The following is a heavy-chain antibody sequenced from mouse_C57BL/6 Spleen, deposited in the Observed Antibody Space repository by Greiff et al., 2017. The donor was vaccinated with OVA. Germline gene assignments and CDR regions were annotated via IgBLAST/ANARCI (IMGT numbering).Heavy chain of an antibody. CDR1: GYTFTSYW. V-gene: IGHV1-52*01. CDR2: IDPSDSET. J-gene: IGHJ3*01. D-gene: IGHD1-1*01. Sequence: QVQLQQPGAELVRPGSSVKLSCKASGYTFTSYWMHWVKQRPIQGLEWIGNIDPSDSETHYNQKFKDKATLTVDKSSSTAYMQLSSLTSEDSAVYDCARSDYYGTSWFAYWGQGTLVTVSA. CDR3: ARSDYYGTSWFAY.